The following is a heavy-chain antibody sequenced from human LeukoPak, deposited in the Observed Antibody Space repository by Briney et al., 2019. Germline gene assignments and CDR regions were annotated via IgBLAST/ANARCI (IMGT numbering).Heavy chain of an antibody. CDR3: ARASSGWDAFDI. CDR1: GGPISSYY. D-gene: IGHD6-19*01. Sequence: PSETLSLTCTVSGGPISSYYWSWIRQPPGKGLEWIGYIYYSGSTNYNPSLKSRVTISVDTSKNQFSLKLSSVTAADTAVYYCARASSGWDAFDIWGQGTMVTVSS. V-gene: IGHV4-59*01. CDR2: IYYSGST. J-gene: IGHJ3*02.